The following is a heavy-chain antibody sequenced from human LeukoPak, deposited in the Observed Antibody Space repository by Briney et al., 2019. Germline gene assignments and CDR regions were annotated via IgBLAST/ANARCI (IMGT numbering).Heavy chain of an antibody. CDR1: GYTFIGYH. CDR2: INPDNDDT. J-gene: IGHJ4*02. V-gene: IGHV1-2*02. D-gene: IGHD3-22*01. CDR3: ARASYYYDKSGYDY. Sequence: ASLKVSRKASGYTFIGYHIHWVRQAPGQGLEWMGWINPDNDDTKYPQKFQGRVTLTRDTSINTAFMEVHRLRSDDTAIYYCARASYYYDKSGYDYWGQGTLVTVSS.